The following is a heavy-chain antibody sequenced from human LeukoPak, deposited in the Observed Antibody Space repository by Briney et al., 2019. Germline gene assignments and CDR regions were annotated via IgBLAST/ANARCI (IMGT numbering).Heavy chain of an antibody. Sequence: SVKVSCKASGGTFSSYAISWVRQAPGQGLEWMGGIIPIFGTANYAQKFQGRVTITADESTSTAYMEPSSLRSEDTAVYYCARVGGYGYYYYYYMDVWGKGTTVTVSS. CDR1: GGTFSSYA. J-gene: IGHJ6*03. CDR2: IIPIFGTA. V-gene: IGHV1-69*01. CDR3: ARVGGYGYYYYYYMDV. D-gene: IGHD3-22*01.